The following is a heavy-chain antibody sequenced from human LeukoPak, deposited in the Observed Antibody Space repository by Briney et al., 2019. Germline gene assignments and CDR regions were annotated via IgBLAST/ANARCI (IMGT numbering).Heavy chain of an antibody. CDR1: GGSFSRGNYF. CDR2: IYSGGGT. V-gene: IGHV4-39*07. J-gene: IGHJ4*02. D-gene: IGHD3-16*01. CDR3: VRDGGNWDVDY. Sequence: SETLSLTCTVSGGSFSRGNYFWGWIRQPPGQELEWIGSIYSGGGTHYNPSLNSRLTISADTSKNQFSLNLRSVTAADTAVYFCVRDGGNWDVDYWGQGTLVTVPS.